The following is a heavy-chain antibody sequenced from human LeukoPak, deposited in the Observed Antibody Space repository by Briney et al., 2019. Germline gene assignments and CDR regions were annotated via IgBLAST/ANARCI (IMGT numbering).Heavy chain of an antibody. CDR1: GFTFSSYA. CDR3: AKGAGGSGYYFHFDY. D-gene: IGHD3-22*01. V-gene: IGHV3-23*01. Sequence: GGSLRLSCAASGFTFSSYAMSWVRQAPGKGLEWVSAISGGGGGTYYADSVKGRFTISRDNSKNTLYLQMNSLRAEDTAMYYCAKGAGGSGYYFHFDYWGQGTLVTVSS. CDR2: ISGGGGGT. J-gene: IGHJ4*02.